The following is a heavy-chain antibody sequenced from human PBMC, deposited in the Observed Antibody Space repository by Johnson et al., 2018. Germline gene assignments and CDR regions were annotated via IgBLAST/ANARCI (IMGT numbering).Heavy chain of an antibody. J-gene: IGHJ3*02. D-gene: IGHD3-9*01. Sequence: QVQLVESGGGVVQPGRSLRLSCAASGFTFRSYGMHWVRQAPGKGLEWVAVISYDGSNKYYADSVKGRFTISRDNSRNTPYMKMNSLRVGDTAVYYCAKVAIRYFDCLQAAFDIWGQGTMVTVSS. CDR3: AKVAIRYFDCLQAAFDI. CDR2: ISYDGSNK. CDR1: GFTFRSYG. V-gene: IGHV3-30*18.